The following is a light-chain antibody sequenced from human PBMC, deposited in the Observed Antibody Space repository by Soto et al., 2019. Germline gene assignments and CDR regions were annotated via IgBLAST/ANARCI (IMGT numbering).Light chain of an antibody. J-gene: IGLJ2*01. V-gene: IGLV8-61*01. CDR1: SGSVSTNYY. Sequence: QTVVTQEPSFSVSPGGTVTFTCGLSSGSVSTNYYPSWYQQTPGPAPRTLIYNTNSRSAGVPDRFSGSIRGNKAALTITGAQEDDESDYYCVLYMGLGISVFGGGTKLTVL. CDR3: VLYMGLGISV. CDR2: NTN.